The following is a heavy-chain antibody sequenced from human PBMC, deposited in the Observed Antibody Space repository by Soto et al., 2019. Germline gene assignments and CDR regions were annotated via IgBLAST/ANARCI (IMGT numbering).Heavy chain of an antibody. Sequence: RGESLKISCKGSGYTFTNYWIGWVRQMPGKGPEWMGIIYPGDSDTKYNPSFQGQVTISADKSITTTYLQWSSLKASDTAIYYCAASIFYYGMDVWGQGTTVNVSS. CDR3: AASIFYYGMDV. J-gene: IGHJ6*02. V-gene: IGHV5-51*01. CDR2: IYPGDSDT. CDR1: GYTFTNYW.